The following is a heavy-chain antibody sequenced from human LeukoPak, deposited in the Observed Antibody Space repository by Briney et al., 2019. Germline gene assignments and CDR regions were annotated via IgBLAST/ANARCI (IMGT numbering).Heavy chain of an antibody. V-gene: IGHV3-23*01. CDR1: GFTVSSNY. CDR3: AKALREDFWSGYLSFDY. CDR2: ISGSGGST. Sequence: PGGSLRLSCAASGFTVSSNYMSWVRQAPGKGLEWVSAISGSGGSTYYADSVKGRFTISRDNSKNTLYLQMNSLRAEDTAVYYCAKALREDFWSGYLSFDYWGQGTLVTVSS. D-gene: IGHD3-3*01. J-gene: IGHJ4*02.